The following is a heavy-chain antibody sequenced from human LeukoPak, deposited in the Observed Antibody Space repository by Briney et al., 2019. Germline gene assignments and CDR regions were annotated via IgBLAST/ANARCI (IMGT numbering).Heavy chain of an antibody. V-gene: IGHV4-59*01. CDR3: ARGAAASIRGAPNFDY. CDR2: IYYSGST. CDR1: GGSISSYY. J-gene: IGHJ4*02. D-gene: IGHD2-2*02. Sequence: SETLSLTCTVSGGSISSYYWSWIRQPPGKGLEWIGYIYYSGSTNYNPSLKSRVTISVDTSKNQFSLKLSSVTAADTAVYYCARGAAASIRGAPNFDYWGRGTLVTVSS.